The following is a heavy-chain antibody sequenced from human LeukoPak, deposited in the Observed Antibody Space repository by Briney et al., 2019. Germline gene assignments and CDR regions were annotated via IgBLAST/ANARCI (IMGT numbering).Heavy chain of an antibody. J-gene: IGHJ3*02. CDR1: GFTFSSYG. V-gene: IGHV3-33*01. CDR3: ARDPGIQLGDNAFDI. Sequence: GSLRLSCAASGFTFSSYGMHWVRQAPGKGLEWVAVIWYDGSNKYYADSVKGRFTISRDNSKNTLYLQMNSLRAEDTAVYYCARDPGIQLGDNAFDIWGQGTMVTVSS. D-gene: IGHD5-18*01. CDR2: IWYDGSNK.